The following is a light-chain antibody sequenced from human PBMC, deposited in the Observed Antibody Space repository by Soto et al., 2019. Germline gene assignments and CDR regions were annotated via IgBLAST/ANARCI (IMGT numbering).Light chain of an antibody. J-gene: IGKJ1*01. Sequence: IVLTQSPATLSVSPGERATLSCRASQSVSSLLAWYQQKPRQAPRLLIYDTSTRATGIPARFSASGSGTDFTLTISSLQSEDFAVYYCQQYSSWPPWTFGQGTKVEIK. CDR2: DTS. V-gene: IGKV3-15*01. CDR1: QSVSSL. CDR3: QQYSSWPPWT.